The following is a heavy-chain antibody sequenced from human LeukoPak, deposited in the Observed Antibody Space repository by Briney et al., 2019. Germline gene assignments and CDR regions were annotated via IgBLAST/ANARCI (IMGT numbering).Heavy chain of an antibody. Sequence: GASVKVSCKASGYTFTSYGISWVRQAPGQGLEWMGWISAYNGNTNYAQKLQGRVTMTTDTSTSTAYMELRSLRSDDTAVYYCAREDCSSTSCYRPPPARFDPWGQGTLVTVSS. D-gene: IGHD2-2*01. V-gene: IGHV1-18*01. J-gene: IGHJ5*02. CDR2: ISAYNGNT. CDR3: AREDCSSTSCYRPPPARFDP. CDR1: GYTFTSYG.